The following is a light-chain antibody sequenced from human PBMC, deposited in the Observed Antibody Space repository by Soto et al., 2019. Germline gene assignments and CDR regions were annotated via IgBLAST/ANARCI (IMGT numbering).Light chain of an antibody. V-gene: IGKV3-20*01. CDR2: GAS. CDR1: QSVSSSY. Sequence: EIVLTQSPGTLSLSPGERASLSCRASQSVSSSYLAWYQHKPGQAPRLLLHGASSRATGIPDRFSGSGSGTDFTLTISRPEPEDFAVYYCQQYGSSPPIIFGQGTRLEIK. J-gene: IGKJ5*01. CDR3: QQYGSSPPII.